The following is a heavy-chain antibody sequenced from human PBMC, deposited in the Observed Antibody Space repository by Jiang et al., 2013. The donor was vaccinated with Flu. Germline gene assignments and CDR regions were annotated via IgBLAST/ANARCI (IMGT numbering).Heavy chain of an antibody. CDR2: ISSSSSYI. CDR3: ARWVDIVATSKSPNKYYYYGMDV. CDR1: GFTFSSYS. Sequence: VQLVESGGGLVKPGGSLRLSCAASGFTFSSYSMNWVRQAPGKGLEWVSSISSSSSYIYYADSVKGRFTISRDNAKNSLYLQMNSLRAEDTAVYYCARWVDIVATSKSPNKYYYYGMDVWGQGTTVTVSS. D-gene: IGHD5-12*01. J-gene: IGHJ6*02. V-gene: IGHV3-21*01.